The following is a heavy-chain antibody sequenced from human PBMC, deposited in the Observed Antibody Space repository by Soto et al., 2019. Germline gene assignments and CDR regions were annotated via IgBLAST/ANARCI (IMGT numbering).Heavy chain of an antibody. CDR1: GFTFSSYA. CDR3: ARGAARTYYFDY. Sequence: QVQLVESGGGVVQPGRSLRLSCAASGFTFSSYAMHWVRQAPGKWLEWVAVISYDGSNKYYADSVKGRFTISRDNSKNTLYLQMNSLRAEDTAVYYCARGAARTYYFDYWGQGTLVTVSS. J-gene: IGHJ4*02. V-gene: IGHV3-30-3*01. CDR2: ISYDGSNK. D-gene: IGHD6-25*01.